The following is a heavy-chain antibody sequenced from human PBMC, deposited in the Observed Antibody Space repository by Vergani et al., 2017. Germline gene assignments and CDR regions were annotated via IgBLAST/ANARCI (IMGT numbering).Heavy chain of an antibody. CDR2: ISGSGGST. J-gene: IGHJ4*02. V-gene: IGHV3-23*04. CDR1: GFTVSSNY. CDR3: AKCSTDYSYSGSYYVGY. Sequence: EVQLVESGGGLIQPGGSLRLSCAASGFTVSSNYMSWVRQAPGKGLEWVSAISGSGGSTDYADSVKGRFTISRDNSKNTLYLQMNSLRAEDTAVYYCAKCSTDYSYSGSYYVGYWGQGTLVTVSS. D-gene: IGHD1-26*01.